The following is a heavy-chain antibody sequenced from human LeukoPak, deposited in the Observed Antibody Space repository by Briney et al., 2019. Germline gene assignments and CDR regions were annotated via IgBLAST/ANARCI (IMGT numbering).Heavy chain of an antibody. CDR3: AKTRGPVAFNPDY. D-gene: IGHD5-12*01. V-gene: IGHV3-23*01. Sequence: GGSLRLSCAASGFTFSSYAMTWVRQAPGKGLEGVCTISGSDGSTYYADSVKGRFTISRDNSKNTLYLQMKSMRAEDTAVYYCAKTRGPVAFNPDYWGQGTLVTVSS. CDR1: GFTFSSYA. CDR2: ISGSDGST. J-gene: IGHJ4*02.